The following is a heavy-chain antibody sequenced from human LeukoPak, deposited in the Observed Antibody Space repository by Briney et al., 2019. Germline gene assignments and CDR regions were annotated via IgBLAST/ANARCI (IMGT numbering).Heavy chain of an antibody. CDR2: INHSGSS. Sequence: PSETLSLTCAVYGGSFSGYYWSWIRQPPGKGLEWIGEINHSGSSNYNPSLKSRVTISVDTSKNQFSLKLSSVTAADTAVYYCARGEDCSSTSCYAGGWFDPWGQGTLVTVSS. CDR1: GGSFSGYY. V-gene: IGHV4-34*01. D-gene: IGHD2-2*01. CDR3: ARGEDCSSTSCYAGGWFDP. J-gene: IGHJ5*02.